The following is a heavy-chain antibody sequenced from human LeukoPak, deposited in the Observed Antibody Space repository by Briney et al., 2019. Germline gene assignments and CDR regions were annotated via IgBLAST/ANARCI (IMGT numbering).Heavy chain of an antibody. J-gene: IGHJ6*02. V-gene: IGHV1-3*01. Sequence: ASVKVSCKASGYTLTSYAMHWVRQAPGQRLEWMGWINAGNGNTKYSQKFQGRVTITRDTSASTAYMELSSLRSEDTAVYYCARGLRGANGMDVWGQGTTVTVSS. CDR1: GYTLTSYA. D-gene: IGHD4/OR15-4a*01. CDR2: INAGNGNT. CDR3: ARGLRGANGMDV.